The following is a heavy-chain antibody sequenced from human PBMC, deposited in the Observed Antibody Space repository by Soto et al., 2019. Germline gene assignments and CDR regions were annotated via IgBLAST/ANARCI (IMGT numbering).Heavy chain of an antibody. J-gene: IGHJ5*02. CDR1: GLTFTSSA. D-gene: IGHD3-3*01. Sequence: TSAKVSCKASGLTFTSSAMQWVQQEHRQRLEWIGWIVVGSGNTNYAQKFQERVTITRDMSTSTAYMELSSLRSEDTAVYYCAADLIPVDYDFWSGYYTPNWFDPWGQGTLVTVSS. CDR3: AADLIPVDYDFWSGYYTPNWFDP. V-gene: IGHV1-58*02. CDR2: IVVGSGNT.